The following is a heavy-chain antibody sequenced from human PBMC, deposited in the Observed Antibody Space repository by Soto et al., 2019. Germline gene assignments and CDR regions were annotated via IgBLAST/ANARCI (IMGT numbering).Heavy chain of an antibody. D-gene: IGHD3-9*01. CDR2: IYYSGST. CDR1: GGSIGSSSYY. Sequence: TSETLSLTCTVSGGSIGSSSYYWGWIRQPPGKGLEWIGSIYYSGSTYYNPSLKSRVTISVDTSKNQFSLKLSSVTAADTAVYYCARHTHYDILTGTYGMDVWGQGTTVTVSS. J-gene: IGHJ6*02. CDR3: ARHTHYDILTGTYGMDV. V-gene: IGHV4-39*01.